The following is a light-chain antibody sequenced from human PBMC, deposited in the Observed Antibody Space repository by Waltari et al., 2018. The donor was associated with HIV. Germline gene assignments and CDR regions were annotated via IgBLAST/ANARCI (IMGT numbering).Light chain of an antibody. CDR3: QQSFSLPLT. V-gene: IGKV1-39*01. CDR2: RAN. CDR1: QTIGWS. Sequence: DIQLTQSPSSLSASLGDSVTMTCRASQTIGWSLNWYQQSPGKAPELLIYRANTVKSGVPSRFSGSGSGTDFTLTISNLQAEDFVSYFCQQSFSLPLTFGPGTKVDV. J-gene: IGKJ3*01.